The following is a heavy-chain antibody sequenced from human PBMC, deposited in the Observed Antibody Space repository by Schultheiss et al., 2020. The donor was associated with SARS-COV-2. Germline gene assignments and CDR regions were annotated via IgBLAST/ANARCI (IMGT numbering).Heavy chain of an antibody. CDR3: ARGLVPANGDSLDY. J-gene: IGHJ4*02. Sequence: GESLKISCAASGFTFSSYAMHWVRQASGKGLEWVAVISYDGSNKYYADSVKGRFTISRDISKNTLFLQMNSLRAEDTAVYYCARGLVPANGDSLDYWGQGTLVTVSS. CDR2: ISYDGSNK. V-gene: IGHV3-30*04. CDR1: GFTFSSYA. D-gene: IGHD3-16*01.